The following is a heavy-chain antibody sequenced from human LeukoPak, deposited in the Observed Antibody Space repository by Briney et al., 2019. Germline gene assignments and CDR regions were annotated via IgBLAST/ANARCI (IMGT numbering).Heavy chain of an antibody. D-gene: IGHD6-19*01. V-gene: IGHV3-21*01. CDR1: GFTFSSYS. Sequence: GGSLRLSCAASGFTFSSYSMNWVRQAPGKGLEWVSSISSSSYIYYADSVKGRFTISRDNAKNSLYLQMNSLRAEDTAVYYCASEGKAVEFDYWGQGTLVTVSS. CDR2: ISSSSYI. J-gene: IGHJ4*02. CDR3: ASEGKAVEFDY.